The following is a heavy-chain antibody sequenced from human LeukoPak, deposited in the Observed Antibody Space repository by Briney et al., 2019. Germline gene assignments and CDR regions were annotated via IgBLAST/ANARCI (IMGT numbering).Heavy chain of an antibody. CDR1: GGSISSGLCS. V-gene: IGHV4-30-2*01. CDR3: ARLQYCSGTSCYWFDP. CDR2: IYHTGST. D-gene: IGHD2-2*01. Sequence: PSQTLSLTCDVSGGSISSGLCSWSWIRQPLGKGLEWIGYIYHTGSTYYNPSLKSRVTISVDTSKNQFSLRLSSVTAADTAVYYCARLQYCSGTSCYWFDPWGQGTLVTVSS. J-gene: IGHJ5*02.